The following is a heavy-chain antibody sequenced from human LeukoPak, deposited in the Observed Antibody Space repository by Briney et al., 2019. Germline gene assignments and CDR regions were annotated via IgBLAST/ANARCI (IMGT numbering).Heavy chain of an antibody. CDR1: GFTFSSYG. V-gene: IGHV3-23*01. Sequence: GGSLRLSCAGSGFTFSSYGMSWVRQAPGKGLEWVSAIRGTGTSAYYADSVKGRFTISRDNSKNTLYLQMNSLRAEDTAVYYCAKVTYGSGTYGAFDYWGQGSLVTVSS. CDR3: AKVTYGSGTYGAFDY. D-gene: IGHD3-10*01. CDR2: IRGTGTSA. J-gene: IGHJ4*02.